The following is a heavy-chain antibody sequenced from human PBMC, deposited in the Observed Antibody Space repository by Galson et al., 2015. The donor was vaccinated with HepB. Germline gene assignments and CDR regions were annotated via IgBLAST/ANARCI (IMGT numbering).Heavy chain of an antibody. CDR1: GYTFSTYD. V-gene: IGHV1-8*01. D-gene: IGHD6-13*01. Sequence: SVKVSCKVSGYTFSTYDINWVRQATGQGLEWMGWMNPXSGNXXXAREFEGRVTMTRNTSINTAYMELSSLTSEDTAVYYCARSLGYSNNWCDYWGQGILVTVST. CDR3: ARSLGYSNNWCDY. CDR2: MNPXSGNX. J-gene: IGHJ4*02.